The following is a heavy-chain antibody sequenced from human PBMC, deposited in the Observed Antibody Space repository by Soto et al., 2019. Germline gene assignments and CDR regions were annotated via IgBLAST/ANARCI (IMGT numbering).Heavy chain of an antibody. Sequence: QVQLVQSGAEVKKPGASVKVSCKASGYTFTSYAMHWVRQAPGQRLEWMGWINAGNGNTKYSQKFQGRVTITRDTSASTAYMELSSLRSDDTAVYYCARDFGSGSFPDYWGQGTLVTVSS. V-gene: IGHV1-3*01. CDR3: ARDFGSGSFPDY. D-gene: IGHD3-10*01. J-gene: IGHJ4*02. CDR1: GYTFTSYA. CDR2: INAGNGNT.